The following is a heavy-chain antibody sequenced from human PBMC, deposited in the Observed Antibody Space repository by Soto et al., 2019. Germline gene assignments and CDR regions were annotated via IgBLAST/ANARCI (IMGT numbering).Heavy chain of an antibody. V-gene: IGHV1-18*01. CDR2: ISAYNGNT. J-gene: IGHJ6*02. CDR3: ARVVPDLWSGYQKYYYYGMDV. CDR1: GYTFTSYG. D-gene: IGHD3-3*01. Sequence: ASVKVSCKASGYTFTSYGISWVRQAPGQGLEWMGWISAYNGNTNYAQKLQGRVTMTTDTSTSTAYMELRSLRSDDTAVYYCARVVPDLWSGYQKYYYYGMDVWGQGTTVTVSS.